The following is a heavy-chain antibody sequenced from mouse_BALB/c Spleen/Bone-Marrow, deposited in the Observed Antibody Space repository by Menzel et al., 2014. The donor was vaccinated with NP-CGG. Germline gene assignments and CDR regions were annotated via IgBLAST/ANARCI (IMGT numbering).Heavy chain of an antibody. V-gene: IGHV1-9*01. CDR3: ARGIRNYFDY. D-gene: IGHD3-2*02. J-gene: IGHJ2*01. CDR2: ILPGSGST. CDR1: GYTFSSYW. Sequence: VHLVESGAELVKPGASVKISCKATGYTFSSYWIEFIKQRPGHGLEWIGEILPGSGSTHYNEKFKGRATFTADTSSNTAYMQPSSLTSEDSAVYYCARGIRNYFDYWGQGTTLTASS.